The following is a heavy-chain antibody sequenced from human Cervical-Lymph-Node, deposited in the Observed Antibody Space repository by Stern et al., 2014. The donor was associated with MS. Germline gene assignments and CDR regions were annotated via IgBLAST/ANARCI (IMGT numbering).Heavy chain of an antibody. J-gene: IGHJ6*02. Sequence: QVQLMQSGAEVKKPGSSVKVSCKTSGDTFSSYAISWVRQGPGQGLEWMVGIVPIFGTANYAEKFQGRVTITADVSTNTAYMELSRLGSDDTAVYYCARDSTTGMDVWGQGTTVTVSS. V-gene: IGHV1-69*01. CDR3: ARDSTTGMDV. CDR2: IVPIFGTA. D-gene: IGHD1-1*01. CDR1: GDTFSSYA.